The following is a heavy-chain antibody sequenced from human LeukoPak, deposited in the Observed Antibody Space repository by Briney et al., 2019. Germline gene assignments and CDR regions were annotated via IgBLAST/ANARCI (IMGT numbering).Heavy chain of an antibody. J-gene: IGHJ4*02. D-gene: IGHD3-16*01. CDR1: GFTFSNYG. CDR2: ISGGGGRT. V-gene: IGHV3-23*01. CDR3: AKRSGVTFGPYDFYS. Sequence: GGSLRLSCAASGFTFSNYGMNWVRQAPGKGLEWVSDISGGGGRTAYADSVKRRSSTSRDNSKNTVYLQKNSLRADDTAVYYCAKRSGVTFGPYDFYSWGQGALVTVSS.